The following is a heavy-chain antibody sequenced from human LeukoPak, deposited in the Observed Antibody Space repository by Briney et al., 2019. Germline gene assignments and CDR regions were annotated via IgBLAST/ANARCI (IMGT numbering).Heavy chain of an antibody. D-gene: IGHD6-6*01. CDR3: ARVTRLSTSPDRYYLDY. Sequence: SETLSLTCTVSGDSISSYYWSWIRQPPGKGLEWIGYIYTSGGTNYIPSLKGRVTISIDTSKNQFSLKLSSVTAADSAVYYCARVTRLSTSPDRYYLDYWGQGTLVTLSS. V-gene: IGHV4-4*09. CDR2: IYTSGGT. CDR1: GDSISSYY. J-gene: IGHJ4*02.